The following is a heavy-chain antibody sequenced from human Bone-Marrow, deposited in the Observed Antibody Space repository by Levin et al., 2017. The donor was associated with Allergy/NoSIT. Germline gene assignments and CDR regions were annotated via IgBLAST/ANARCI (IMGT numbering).Heavy chain of an antibody. J-gene: IGHJ3*02. CDR2: ITKSGSSV. Sequence: GGSLRLSCAASGFTSSDFFMSWIRQAPGKGLEWVSYITKSGSSVNYADSVKGRFTISRDNAKNSLYLQMNSLTAEDTALYYCAREASGAYSTFDMWGQVTMVTVSS. V-gene: IGHV3-11*01. CDR3: AREASGAYSTFDM. D-gene: IGHD2-15*01. CDR1: GFTSSDFF.